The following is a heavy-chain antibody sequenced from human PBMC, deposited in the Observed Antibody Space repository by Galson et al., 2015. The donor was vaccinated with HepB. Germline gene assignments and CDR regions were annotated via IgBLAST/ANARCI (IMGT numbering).Heavy chain of an antibody. D-gene: IGHD3-16*01. CDR3: VKGXLWEDY. J-gene: IGHJ4*02. CDR1: XLTFSNFL. Sequence: SLRXXXAAXXLTFSNFLMSWVXQAPGQGLEWVSGISAXGAHAYYADSVKGRXTTSRDNSKNTVFLQMNSLRVEDTAVYYCVKGXLWEDYWGQXXLVTVSS. CDR2: ISAXGAHA. V-gene: IGHV3-23*01.